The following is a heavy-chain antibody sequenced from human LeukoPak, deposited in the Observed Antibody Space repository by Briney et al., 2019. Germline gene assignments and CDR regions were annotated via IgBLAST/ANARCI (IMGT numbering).Heavy chain of an antibody. J-gene: IGHJ4*02. CDR2: INHSGST. V-gene: IGHV4-34*01. CDR3: ARGTLDSSGKGLDY. Sequence: SETLSLTCAVYGGSFSGYYWSWIRQPPGKGLEWIGEINHSGSTNYNPSLKSRVTISVDTSKNQFSLKLSSVTAADSAVYYGARGTLDSSGKGLDYWGQGTLVTVSS. D-gene: IGHD3-22*01. CDR1: GGSFSGYY.